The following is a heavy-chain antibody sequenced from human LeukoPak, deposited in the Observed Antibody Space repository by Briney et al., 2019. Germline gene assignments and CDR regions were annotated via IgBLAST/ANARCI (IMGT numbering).Heavy chain of an antibody. J-gene: IGHJ4*02. CDR1: GFTFSGDW. CDR2: SKSDGSST. D-gene: IGHD6-13*01. CDR3: ARDPTGYSSSLTGFDY. V-gene: IGHV3-74*01. Sequence: PGGSLRLSCAVSGFTFSGDWMHWVRQAPGKGLVWVSRSKSDGSSTSYADSVKGRFTISRDNAKNTLYLQMNSLRAEDTAVYYCARDPTGYSSSLTGFDYWGQGTLVTVSS.